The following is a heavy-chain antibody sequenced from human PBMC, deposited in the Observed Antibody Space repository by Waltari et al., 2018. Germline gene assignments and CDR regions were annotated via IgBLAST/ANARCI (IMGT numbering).Heavy chain of an antibody. CDR3: ASGYYYSVFDS. J-gene: IGHJ4*02. D-gene: IGHD3-22*01. Sequence: EVQLVESGGGLVQPGGSLRLSCVASGFTFSDYWMHWVRQAPGKGLMWVSRIDSDGSTTNSADSVKGRFTISRDNAKNTAYLQINSLRAEDTAVYYCASGYYYSVFDSWGQGTLVTVSS. CDR1: GFTFSDYW. V-gene: IGHV3-74*01. CDR2: IDSDGSTT.